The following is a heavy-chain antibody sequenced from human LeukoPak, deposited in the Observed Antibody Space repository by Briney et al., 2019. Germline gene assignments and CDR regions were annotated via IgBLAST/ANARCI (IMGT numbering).Heavy chain of an antibody. Sequence: ASVKVSCKASGGTFSSYAISWVRQAPGQGLEWMGWMNPNSGNTGYAQKFQGRVTITRNTSISTAYMELSSLRSEDTAVYYCARVEARYFDWLPQQYYFDYWGQGTLVTVSS. D-gene: IGHD3-9*01. V-gene: IGHV1-8*03. CDR2: MNPNSGNT. CDR1: GGTFSSYA. CDR3: ARVEARYFDWLPQQYYFDY. J-gene: IGHJ4*02.